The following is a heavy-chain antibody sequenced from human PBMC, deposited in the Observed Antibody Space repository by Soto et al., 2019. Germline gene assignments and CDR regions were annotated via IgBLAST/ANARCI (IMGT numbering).Heavy chain of an antibody. J-gene: IGHJ4*02. Sequence: PSETLSLTCNVPSVPISEYSWSWVRQSPGKGLEWIGNYFDGGRTMYNPSLKSRVTISVHATQNLLSLELRSVTAADTSVSHCARGGCRIQGRNFFDAWGQGVPVNVSS. D-gene: IGHD6-19*01. V-gene: IGHV4-59*12. CDR2: YFDGGRT. CDR1: SVPISEYS. CDR3: ARGGCRIQGRNFFDA.